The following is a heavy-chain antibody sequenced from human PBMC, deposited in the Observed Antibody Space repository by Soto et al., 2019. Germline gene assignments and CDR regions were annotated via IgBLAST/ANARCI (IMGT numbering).Heavy chain of an antibody. V-gene: IGHV3-23*01. D-gene: IGHD2-2*02. J-gene: IGHJ6*02. CDR2: ISGSGGST. CDR1: GFTFSSYA. CDR3: AKDGYCSSTSCYTHYYYYGMDV. Sequence: GGSLRLSCAASGFTFSSYAMSWVRQAPGKGLEWVSAISGSGGSTYYADSVKGRSTISRDNSKNTLYLQMNSLRAEDTAVYYCAKDGYCSSTSCYTHYYYYGMDVWGQGTTVTVSS.